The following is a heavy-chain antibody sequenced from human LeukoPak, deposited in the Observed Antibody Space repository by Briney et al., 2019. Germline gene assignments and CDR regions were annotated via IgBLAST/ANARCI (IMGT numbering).Heavy chain of an antibody. CDR3: ARAVGVVPLDV. CDR1: GFTFSSYA. Sequence: PGGSLRLSCAASGFTFSSYAMHWVRKAPGKGLDRVAVISYDGSNKNYADSFKGRFTISRVNSKNTLYPQMNSLRTAAAAVYYCARAVGVVPLDVWGKGPTVTVSS. CDR2: ISYDGSNK. V-gene: IGHV3-30*01. J-gene: IGHJ6*04. D-gene: IGHD2-15*01.